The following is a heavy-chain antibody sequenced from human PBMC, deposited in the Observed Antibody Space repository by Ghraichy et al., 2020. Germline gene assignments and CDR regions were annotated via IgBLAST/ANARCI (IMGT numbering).Heavy chain of an antibody. CDR1: GFNFNIYS. CDR3: ARDQSSWGDFDY. D-gene: IGHD6-13*01. V-gene: IGHV3-21*01. CDR2: ISSGSSYL. J-gene: IGHJ4*02. Sequence: GALRLSCTASGFNFNIYSMNWVRQAPGKELEWVSAISSGSSYLYYADSVKGRFTISRDNTKNSLFLQMNSLRVEDTAVYYCARDQSSWGDFDYWGQGALVTVSS.